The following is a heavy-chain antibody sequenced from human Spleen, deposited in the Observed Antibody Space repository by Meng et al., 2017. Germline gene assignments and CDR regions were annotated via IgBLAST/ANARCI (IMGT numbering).Heavy chain of an antibody. Sequence: QVQLQESGPGLLKPSETLSLTCTVSGGSISSSSYYWAWVRQPPGKGLEWIGSILSSGRTYYNLSLKSRVTISIDTSKNQLSLMPSSVTAADAAVYYCARRPTGIVYWGQGTLVTVSS. CDR3: ARRPTGIVY. J-gene: IGHJ4*02. V-gene: IGHV4-39*01. CDR1: GGSISSSSYY. CDR2: ILSSGRT. D-gene: IGHD2-8*02.